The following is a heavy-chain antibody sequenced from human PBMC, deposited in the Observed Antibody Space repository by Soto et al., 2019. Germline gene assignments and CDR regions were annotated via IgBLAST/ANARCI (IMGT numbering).Heavy chain of an antibody. CDR1: GGSISSYY. CDR3: ARGGSLLYYYYGMDV. Sequence: SETLSLTCTVSGGSISSYYWSWIRQPPGKGLEWIGYIYYSGSTNYNPSLKSRVTISVDTSKNQFSLKLSSVTAADTAVYYCARGGSLLYYYYGMDVWGQGTTVTVSS. CDR2: IYYSGST. D-gene: IGHD2-21*02. J-gene: IGHJ6*02. V-gene: IGHV4-59*01.